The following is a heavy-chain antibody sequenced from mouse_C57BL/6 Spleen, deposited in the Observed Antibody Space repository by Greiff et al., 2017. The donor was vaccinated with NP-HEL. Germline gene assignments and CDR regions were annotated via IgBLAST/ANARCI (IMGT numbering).Heavy chain of an antibody. Sequence: EVMLVESGGDLVKPGGSLKLSCAASGFTFSSYGMSWVRQTPDKRLEWVATISSGGSYTYYPDSVKGRFTISRDNAKNTLDLKMSRLKSEDAAKYYCERQGGTEGYFDVWGTGTTVTVSS. CDR1: GFTFSSYG. J-gene: IGHJ1*03. CDR2: ISSGGSYT. CDR3: ERQGGTEGYFDV. V-gene: IGHV5-6*01.